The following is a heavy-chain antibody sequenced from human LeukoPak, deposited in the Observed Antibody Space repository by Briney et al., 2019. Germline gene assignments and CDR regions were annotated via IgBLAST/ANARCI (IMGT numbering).Heavy chain of an antibody. CDR2: IIPIFGTA. CDR3: ARDPGRSSPPLDYYYYMDD. CDR1: GGTFSSYA. Sequence: GASVKVSCEASGGTFSSYAISWVRQAPGQGLEWMGGIIPIFGTANYAQKFQGRVTITTDESTSTAYMELSSLRSEDTAVYYCARDPGRSSPPLDYYYYMDDWGKGTTVTVSS. D-gene: IGHD2-2*01. J-gene: IGHJ6*03. V-gene: IGHV1-69*05.